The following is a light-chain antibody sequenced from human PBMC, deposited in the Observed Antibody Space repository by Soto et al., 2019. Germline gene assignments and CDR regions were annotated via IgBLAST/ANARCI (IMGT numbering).Light chain of an antibody. V-gene: IGKV4-1*01. CDR1: QRVLYSSNNKDY. CDR3: QQYYSTPRT. Sequence: DIVMTQSPDSLAVSLGERATINCKASQRVLYSSNNKDYLAWYQQKPGQPPKLTIYWASTRESGVPDRFSGSGSGTDFTLTISSLQAEDVAVYYCQQYYSTPRTFGQGTKLEIK. J-gene: IGKJ2*01. CDR2: WAS.